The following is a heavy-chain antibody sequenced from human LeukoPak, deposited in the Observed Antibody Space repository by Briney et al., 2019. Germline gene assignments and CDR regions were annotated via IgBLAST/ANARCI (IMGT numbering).Heavy chain of an antibody. CDR2: IYYNGNT. CDR3: ARGRSNYYGTDV. J-gene: IGHJ6*02. D-gene: IGHD1-26*01. CDR1: DGSINSYY. V-gene: IGHV4-59*01. Sequence: SETLSLTCSVSDGSINSYYWNWIRRPPGKGLEWIGYIYYNGNTNYSPSLKSRVTMSVDTSKNLFSLKVSSVTAADTAVYYCARGRSNYYGTDVWGQGTTVTASS.